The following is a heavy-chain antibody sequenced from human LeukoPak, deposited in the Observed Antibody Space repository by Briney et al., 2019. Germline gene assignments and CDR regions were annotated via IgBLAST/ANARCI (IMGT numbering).Heavy chain of an antibody. CDR1: GGSTSSGSYY. D-gene: IGHD6-6*01. CDR2: IYTSGST. V-gene: IGHV4-61*02. J-gene: IGHJ1*01. CDR3: ARDPISSSSTEYFQH. Sequence: PSETLSLTCTVSGGSTSSGSYYWSWIRQPAGKGLEWIGRIYTSGSTNYNPSLKSRVTISVDTSKNQFSLKLSSVTAADTAVYYCARDPISSSSTEYFQHWGQGTLVTVSS.